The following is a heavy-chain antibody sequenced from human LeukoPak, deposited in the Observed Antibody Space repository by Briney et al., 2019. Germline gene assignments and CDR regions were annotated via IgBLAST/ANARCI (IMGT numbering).Heavy chain of an antibody. V-gene: IGHV3-30*04. D-gene: IGHD5-24*01. CDR2: ISYDGSNK. J-gene: IGHJ4*02. Sequence: GGSLRLSCAASGFTFSSYAMHWVRQAPGKGLEWVAVISYDGSNKYYADSVKGRFTISRDNSKNTLYLQMNSLRAEDTAVYYCARDKRGMATLYDYWGQGTLVTVSS. CDR1: GFTFSSYA. CDR3: ARDKRGMATLYDY.